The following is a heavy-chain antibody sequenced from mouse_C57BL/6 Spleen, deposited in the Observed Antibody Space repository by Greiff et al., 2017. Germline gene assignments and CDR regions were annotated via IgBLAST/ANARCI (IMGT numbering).Heavy chain of an antibody. J-gene: IGHJ1*03. CDR1: GYSITSGYY. CDR2: ISYDGSN. CDR3: ARDPYDYDAHWYFDV. D-gene: IGHD2-4*01. V-gene: IGHV3-6*01. Sequence: ESGPGLVKPSQSLSLTCSVTGYSITSGYYWNWIRQFPGNKLEWMGYISYDGSNNYNPSLKNRISITRDTSKNQFFLKLNSVTTEDTATYYCARDPYDYDAHWYFDVWGTGTTVTVSS.